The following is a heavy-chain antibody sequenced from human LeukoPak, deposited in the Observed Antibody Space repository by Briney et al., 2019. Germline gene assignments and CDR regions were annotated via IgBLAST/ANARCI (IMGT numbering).Heavy chain of an antibody. J-gene: IGHJ2*01. CDR3: ASQRIAIFGVAAGSFDL. D-gene: IGHD3-3*01. Sequence: PGGSLRLSCAASGFIFSTYSMNWVRQAPGKGLEWVSFISGDNNIIYYADSVRGRFTISRDNTKNSLYLQMNSLRAEDTAVYYCASQRIAIFGVAAGSFDLWGRGTLVTVSS. CDR2: ISGDNNII. V-gene: IGHV3-21*01. CDR1: GFIFSTYS.